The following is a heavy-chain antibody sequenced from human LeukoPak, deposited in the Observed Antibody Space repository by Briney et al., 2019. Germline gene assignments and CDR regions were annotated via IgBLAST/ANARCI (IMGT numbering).Heavy chain of an antibody. Sequence: SETLSLTCTVSGGSISSYYWSWIRQPPGKGLEWIGYIYYSGSTNYNPSLKSRVTISVDTSKNQFSLKLSSVTAADTAVYYCARIPGVVVAATPEAGGPYYYYYGMDVWGQGTTVTVSS. CDR1: GGSISSYY. CDR3: ARIPGVVVAATPEAGGPYYYYYGMDV. CDR2: IYYSGST. D-gene: IGHD2-15*01. J-gene: IGHJ6*02. V-gene: IGHV4-59*08.